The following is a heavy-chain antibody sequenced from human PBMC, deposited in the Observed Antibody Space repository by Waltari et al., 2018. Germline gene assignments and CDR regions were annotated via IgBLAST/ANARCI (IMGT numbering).Heavy chain of an antibody. J-gene: IGHJ4*02. D-gene: IGHD3-3*01. CDR2: IAYNGKT. V-gene: IGHV4-59*01. Sequence: QVQLQESGPGLVKASETLSLTCAVSGDSINNYYWGWIRQPPGKELEWIGYIAYNGKTNYNPSLKSLVTISIDTSKTQFSLKLSSVTAADTAVYYCARSYDFWSGYPLDYWGQGTLVTVSS. CDR3: ARSYDFWSGYPLDY. CDR1: GDSINNYY.